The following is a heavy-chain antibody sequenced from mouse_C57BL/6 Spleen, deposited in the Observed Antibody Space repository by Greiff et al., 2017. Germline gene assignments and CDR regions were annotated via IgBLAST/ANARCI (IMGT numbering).Heavy chain of an antibody. D-gene: IGHD1-1*01. CDR2: ISRGSSTI. CDR1: GFTFSDYG. Sequence: EVQLVESGGGLVKPGGSLKLSCAASGFTFSDYGMHWVRQAPGKGLEWVAYISRGSSTIYYADTVKGRFTISRDNAKNTLLLQMTSLRSEDTAMYYCHYYGSSLLWYFDVWGTGTTVTVSS. V-gene: IGHV5-17*01. CDR3: HYYGSSLLWYFDV. J-gene: IGHJ1*03.